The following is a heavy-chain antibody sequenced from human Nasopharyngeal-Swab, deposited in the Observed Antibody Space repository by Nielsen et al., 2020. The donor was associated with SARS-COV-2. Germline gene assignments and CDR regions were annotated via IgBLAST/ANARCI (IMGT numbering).Heavy chain of an antibody. CDR2: IYYSGST. D-gene: IGHD3-10*01. V-gene: IGHV4-39*07. CDR3: ARDGLLWFGEAWGRPFDY. J-gene: IGHJ4*02. Sequence: WIRQPPGKGPEWIGSIYYSGSTYYNPSLKSRVTISVDTSKNQFSLKLSSVTAADTAVYYCARDGLLWFGEAWGRPFDYWGQGTLVTVSS.